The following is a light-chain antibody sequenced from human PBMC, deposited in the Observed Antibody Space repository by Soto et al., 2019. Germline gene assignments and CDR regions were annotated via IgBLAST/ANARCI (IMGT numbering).Light chain of an antibody. CDR2: GAS. CDR3: QQYGSSPLT. J-gene: IGKJ4*01. CDR1: QSVSSSY. Sequence: EIVLTQSPGTLSLSPGERATLSCRASQSVSSSYLAWYQQKPGQAPRLLIYGASSRATGIPDRFSGSGSETDFTLTIRRLESEDFAVYYCQQYGSSPLTFGGGTKVEIK. V-gene: IGKV3-20*01.